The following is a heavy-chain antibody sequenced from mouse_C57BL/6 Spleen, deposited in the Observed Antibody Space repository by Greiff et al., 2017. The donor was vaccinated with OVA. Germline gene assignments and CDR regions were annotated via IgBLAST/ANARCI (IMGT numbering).Heavy chain of an antibody. J-gene: IGHJ2*01. Sequence: DVKLQESGGGLVKPGGSLKLSCAASGFTFSDYGMHWVRQAPEKGLEWVAYISSGSSTIYYADTVKGRFTISRDNAKNTLFLQMTSLRSEDTAMYYCAREGYDLDYWGQGTTLTVSS. CDR3: AREGYDLDY. CDR1: GFTFSDYG. V-gene: IGHV5-17*01. CDR2: ISSGSSTI. D-gene: IGHD2-3*01.